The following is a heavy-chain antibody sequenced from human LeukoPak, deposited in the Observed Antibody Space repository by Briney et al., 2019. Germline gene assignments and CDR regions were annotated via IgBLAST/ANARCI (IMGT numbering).Heavy chain of an antibody. CDR1: GFSLSTSGMC. CDR3: ARTQEDSSGWYYYYYGMDV. J-gene: IGHJ6*02. D-gene: IGHD6-19*01. Sequence: SGPALVKPTQTLTLTCTFSGFSLSTSGMCVSWIRHPLGKALEWLARIDWDDDNYYSTSLETRLTISKDTTKNQVVLTMTNMDPVDTATYYCARTQEDSSGWYYYYYGMDVWGQGTTVTVSS. CDR2: IDWDDDN. V-gene: IGHV2-70*11.